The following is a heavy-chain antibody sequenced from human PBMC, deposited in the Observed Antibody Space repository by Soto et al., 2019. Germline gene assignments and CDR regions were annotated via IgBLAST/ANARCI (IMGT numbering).Heavy chain of an antibody. J-gene: IGHJ6*02. Sequence: QVQLVESGGGVVQPGRSLRLSCAASGFTFSSYGMHWVRQAPGKGLEWVALVWYDGGNKYYADSVKGRFTISRHNSKNTLYLQMNSLRDEDTAVYYCVRAAGYSGNDYVYYYGMDVWGQGTTVTVSS. CDR2: VWYDGGNK. CDR1: GFTFSSYG. V-gene: IGHV3-33*01. CDR3: VRAAGYSGNDYVYYYGMDV. D-gene: IGHD5-12*01.